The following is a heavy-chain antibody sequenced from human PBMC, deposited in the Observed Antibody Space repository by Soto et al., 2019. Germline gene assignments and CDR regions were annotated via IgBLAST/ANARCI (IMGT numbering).Heavy chain of an antibody. Sequence: EVQLVESGGGLVQPGGSLRLSCAASKFTFSSYWMHWVRQAPGKGLRWVSRINTDGSRTTYAESVKGRFTISRDNAKNKRFLQMNSLRAEDTAVYYCVRVASGSYDRPDPWGQGTLVTVSP. CDR2: INTDGSRT. D-gene: IGHD1-26*01. J-gene: IGHJ5*02. CDR3: VRVASGSYDRPDP. V-gene: IGHV3-74*01. CDR1: KFTFSSYW.